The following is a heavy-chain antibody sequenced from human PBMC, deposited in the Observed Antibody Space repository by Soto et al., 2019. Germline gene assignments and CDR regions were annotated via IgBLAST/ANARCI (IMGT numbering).Heavy chain of an antibody. CDR1: GFILSDYA. V-gene: IGHV3-48*01. CDR2: ISSSSSVI. CDR3: ARDLSWGSNWYYYMDV. J-gene: IGHJ6*03. D-gene: IGHD7-27*01. Sequence: EVQLVESGGGLVQPGGSLRLCCATSGFILSDYAMNWVRQAPGKGLEWVSYISSSSSVIDYADSVKGRFTVSRDNARNSLYLQMNSLRAEDTAVYYCARDLSWGSNWYYYMDVWGKGTTVTVSS.